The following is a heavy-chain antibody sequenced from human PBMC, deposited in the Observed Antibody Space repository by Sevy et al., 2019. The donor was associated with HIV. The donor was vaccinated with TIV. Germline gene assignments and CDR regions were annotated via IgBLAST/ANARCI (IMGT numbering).Heavy chain of an antibody. CDR2: ISGSGGST. D-gene: IGHD3-10*01. J-gene: IGHJ4*02. CDR3: AKDDPLWFGMDIDY. V-gene: IGHV3-23*01. Sequence: GGSLRLSCAASGFTFSSFAMSWVRQAPGKGLEWVSAISGSGGSTYYADSVKGRFTISRDNSKYTLYLQMNSLRAEDTAVYYCAKDDPLWFGMDIDYWGQGTLVTVSS. CDR1: GFTFSSFA.